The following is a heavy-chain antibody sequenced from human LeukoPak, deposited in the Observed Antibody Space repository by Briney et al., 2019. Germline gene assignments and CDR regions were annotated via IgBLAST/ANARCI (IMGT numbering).Heavy chain of an antibody. V-gene: IGHV1-69*02. Sequence: ASVKVSCKASGYTFTGYYMHWVRQAPGQGLEWMGRIIPILGIANYAQKFQGRVTITADKSTSTAYMELSSLRSEDTAVYYCAMGTVTTDWFDPWGQGTLVTVSS. J-gene: IGHJ5*02. CDR2: IIPILGIA. CDR3: AMGTVTTDWFDP. D-gene: IGHD4-11*01. CDR1: GYTFTGYY.